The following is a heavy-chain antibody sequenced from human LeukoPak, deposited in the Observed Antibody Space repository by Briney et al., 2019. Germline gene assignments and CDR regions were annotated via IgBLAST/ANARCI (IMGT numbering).Heavy chain of an antibody. J-gene: IGHJ5*02. V-gene: IGHV4-34*01. CDR2: INHSGST. CDR1: GVPFSGYY. Sequence: SETLSLTCTVYGVPFSGYYWSWIRQPPGRGLEWIGDINHSGSTNYNSSLKSRVTISIDMSKNQFSLKLNCARGHSGYCSSGSCYQIANKWFDPWGQGTLVTVSS. CDR3: SCYQIANKWFDP. D-gene: IGHD2-15*01.